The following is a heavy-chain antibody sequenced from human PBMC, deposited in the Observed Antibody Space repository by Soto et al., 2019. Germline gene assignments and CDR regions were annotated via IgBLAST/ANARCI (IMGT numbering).Heavy chain of an antibody. D-gene: IGHD1-7*01. Sequence: SETLSLTCTVSGGSISSYYWSWIRQPPGKGLEWIGYIYYSGSTNYNPSLKSRVTISVXXXXXXFXLXLXXXTAAXTAVYYCARGYDWNYVLDYFDYWGQGTLVTVSS. CDR2: IYYSGST. CDR1: GGSISSYY. V-gene: IGHV4-59*01. CDR3: ARGYDWNYVLDYFDY. J-gene: IGHJ4*02.